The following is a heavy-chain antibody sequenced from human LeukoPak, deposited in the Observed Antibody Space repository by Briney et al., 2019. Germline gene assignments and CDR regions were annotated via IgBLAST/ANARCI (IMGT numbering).Heavy chain of an antibody. J-gene: IGHJ3*02. D-gene: IGHD6-13*01. Sequence: GVSLRLSCAASGFTFSSYDMHWVRQVTGKGLEWVSAIGTAGDTYYPGSVKGRFTISRENAKNSLYLQMNSLRAGDTAVYYCARAKSTESWDDAFDIWGQGTMVTVSS. CDR2: IGTAGDT. CDR3: ARAKSTESWDDAFDI. CDR1: GFTFSSYD. V-gene: IGHV3-13*01.